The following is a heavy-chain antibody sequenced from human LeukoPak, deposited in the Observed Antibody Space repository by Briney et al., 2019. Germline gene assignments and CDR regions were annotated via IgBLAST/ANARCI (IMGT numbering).Heavy chain of an antibody. V-gene: IGHV4-34*01. J-gene: IGHJ3*02. CDR1: GGSFSGYY. CDR2: INHSGST. Sequence: SETLSLTCAVYGGSFSGYYWSWIRQPPGKGLEWIGEINHSGSTNYNPSLKSRVTISVDTSKNQFSLKLGSVTAADTAVYYCARYDTYYYDSSGYYYSAFDIWGQGTMVTVSS. D-gene: IGHD3-22*01. CDR3: ARYDTYYYDSSGYYYSAFDI.